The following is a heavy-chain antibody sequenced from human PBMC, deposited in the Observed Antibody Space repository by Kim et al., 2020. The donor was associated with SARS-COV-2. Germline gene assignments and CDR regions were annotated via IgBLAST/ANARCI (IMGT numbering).Heavy chain of an antibody. V-gene: IGHV3-23*01. J-gene: IGHJ4*02. Sequence: GGSLRLSCAASGFTFSTYAMSWVRQAPRRGLEWVSTITGNGAATYYADSVRGRFTISRDNSKNTLSLQMNSLRAEDTALYYCAKTGQLDYWGQGTLVTFS. CDR1: GFTFSTYA. CDR2: ITGNGAAT. CDR3: AKTGQLDY. D-gene: IGHD6-13*01.